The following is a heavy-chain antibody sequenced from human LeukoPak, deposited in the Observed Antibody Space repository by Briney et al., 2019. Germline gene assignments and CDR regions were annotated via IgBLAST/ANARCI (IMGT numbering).Heavy chain of an antibody. Sequence: PGRSLRLSCAASGFTFDDYAMHWVRQAPGKGLEWVSGISWNSGSIGYADSVKGRFTISRDNAKNSLYLQMNSLRAEDTALYYCAKVMAGTENSVFDYWGQGTLVTVSS. CDR3: AKVMAGTENSVFDY. CDR1: GFTFDDYA. V-gene: IGHV3-9*01. J-gene: IGHJ4*02. CDR2: ISWNSGSI. D-gene: IGHD6-19*01.